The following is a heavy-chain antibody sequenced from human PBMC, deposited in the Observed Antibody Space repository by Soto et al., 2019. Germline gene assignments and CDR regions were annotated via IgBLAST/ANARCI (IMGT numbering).Heavy chain of an antibody. D-gene: IGHD1-20*01. CDR2: VYYDGST. V-gene: IGHV4-31*03. J-gene: IGHJ4*02. CDR3: ARVSASADRYFDH. Sequence: QVQLQESGPGLVKPSQTLSLTCTVSGVSIGNGGYYWSWIRQHPVKGLEWIGNVYYDGSTYYNPSLKSRAAISVDTSRNQFSLKLSSVTDADTAVHYCARVSASADRYFDHWGQGTLVTVSS. CDR1: GVSIGNGGYY.